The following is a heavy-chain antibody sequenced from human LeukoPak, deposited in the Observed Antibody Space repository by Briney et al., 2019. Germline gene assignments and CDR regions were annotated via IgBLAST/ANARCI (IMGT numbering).Heavy chain of an antibody. J-gene: IGHJ4*02. CDR3: ARDSIVGAPFAY. Sequence: PGGSLRLSCAASGFTFSSYSMNWVRQAPGKGLEWVSYISSSTSTIYYADSVKGRFTISRDNAKSSLYLQMNSLRDEDTAVYYRARDSIVGAPFAYWGQGTLVTVSS. D-gene: IGHD1-26*01. CDR2: ISSSTSTI. CDR1: GFTFSSYS. V-gene: IGHV3-48*02.